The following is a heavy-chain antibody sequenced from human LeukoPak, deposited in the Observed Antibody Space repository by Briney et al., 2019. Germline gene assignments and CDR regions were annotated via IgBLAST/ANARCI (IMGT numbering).Heavy chain of an antibody. V-gene: IGHV3-30*02. Sequence: SGGSLRLSCAASGFTFSSYGMHWVRQAPGKGLEWVAFIRYDGSNKYYADSVKGRFTISRDNSKNTPYLQMNSLRAEDTAVYYCAKDLIPRDYFDYWGQGTLVTVSS. CDR2: IRYDGSNK. CDR1: GFTFSSYG. J-gene: IGHJ4*02. CDR3: AKDLIPRDYFDY.